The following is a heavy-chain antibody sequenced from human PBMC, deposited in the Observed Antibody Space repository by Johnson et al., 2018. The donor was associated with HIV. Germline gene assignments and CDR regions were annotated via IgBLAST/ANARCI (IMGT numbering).Heavy chain of an antibody. CDR1: GFTFSSYA. CDR2: ISYDGSNK. J-gene: IGHJ3*02. CDR3: ARGGRYRFLEWSISDAFDI. V-gene: IGHV3-30-3*01. Sequence: QVQLVESGGGLVQPGGSLRLSCAASGFTFSSYAMHWVRQAPGKGLEWVAVISYDGSNKYYADSVKGRFTISRDNSKNTLYLQMNSLRAEDTAVYYCARGGRYRFLEWSISDAFDIWGQGTMVTVSS. D-gene: IGHD3-3*01.